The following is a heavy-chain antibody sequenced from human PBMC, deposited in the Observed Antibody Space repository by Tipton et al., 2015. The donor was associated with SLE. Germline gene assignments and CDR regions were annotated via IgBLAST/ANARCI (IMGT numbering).Heavy chain of an antibody. CDR1: GYSISSSSYY. V-gene: IGHV4-39*07. CDR3: ARDLGGSSWYYYYYGMDV. J-gene: IGHJ6*02. Sequence: TLSLTCAVSGYSISSSSYYWGWIRQPPGKGLEWIGSIYYSGSTYYNPSLKSRVTISVDTSKNQFSLKLSSVTAADTAVYYCARDLGGSSWYYYYYGMDVWGQGTTVTVSS. D-gene: IGHD6-13*01. CDR2: IYYSGST.